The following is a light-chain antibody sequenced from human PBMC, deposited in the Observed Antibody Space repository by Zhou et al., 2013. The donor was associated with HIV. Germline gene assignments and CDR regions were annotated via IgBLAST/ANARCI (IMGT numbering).Light chain of an antibody. J-gene: IGLJ1*01. V-gene: IGLV2-14*03. Sequence: QSALTQPASVSGSPGQSITISCTGTNSDVGGYNYVSWYQHHPGKAPTLMIYDVSYRPSGVSDRFSGSKSGNTASLTISGLQAEDEADYYCCSYAGSSRVFGTGTKVTVL. CDR3: CSYAGSSRV. CDR1: NSDVGGYNY. CDR2: DVS.